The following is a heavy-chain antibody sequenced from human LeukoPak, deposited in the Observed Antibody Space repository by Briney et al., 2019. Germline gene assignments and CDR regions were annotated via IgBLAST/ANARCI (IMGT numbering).Heavy chain of an antibody. D-gene: IGHD3-22*01. V-gene: IGHV4-30-4*08. J-gene: IGHJ4*02. CDR2: IHYSGST. Sequence: SETLSLTCSVSGASISSGDYFWTWIRQHPGKGLEWIGYIHYSGSTYYNPSLRSRVTISVDTSKNQFSLKPSSVTAADTAVYYCARLRAIYYDSSGYHFDYWGQGTLVTVSS. CDR1: GASISSGDYF. CDR3: ARLRAIYYDSSGYHFDY.